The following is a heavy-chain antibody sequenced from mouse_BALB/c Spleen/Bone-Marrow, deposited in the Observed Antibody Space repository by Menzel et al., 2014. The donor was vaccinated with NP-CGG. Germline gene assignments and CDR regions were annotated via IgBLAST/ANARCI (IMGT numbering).Heavy chain of an antibody. Sequence: VQLQQSGAELVKPGASVKLSCTASGFNIKDIYMHWVKQRPEQGLEWIGRIDPANGNTKYDPKFQGKATITADTSSNTAYLQLSSLTSEVTAVYYCARSGGNGNYLGWFAYWGQGTLVTVSA. CDR2: IDPANGNT. J-gene: IGHJ3*01. CDR3: ARSGGNGNYLGWFAY. D-gene: IGHD2-1*01. V-gene: IGHV14-3*02. CDR1: GFNIKDIY.